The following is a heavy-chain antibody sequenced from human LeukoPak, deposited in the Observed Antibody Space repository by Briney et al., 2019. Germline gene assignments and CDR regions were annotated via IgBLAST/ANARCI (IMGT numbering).Heavy chain of an antibody. Sequence: PGGSLRLSCAASRCTFSSYGMHWVRQAPGKGLEWVAFIRYDGSNKYYADSVKGRFTISRDNSKNTLYLQMNSLRAEDTAVYYCAKDTATMTHDAFDIWGQGTMVTVSS. CDR2: IRYDGSNK. V-gene: IGHV3-30*02. CDR1: RCTFSSYG. J-gene: IGHJ3*02. CDR3: AKDTATMTHDAFDI. D-gene: IGHD3-22*01.